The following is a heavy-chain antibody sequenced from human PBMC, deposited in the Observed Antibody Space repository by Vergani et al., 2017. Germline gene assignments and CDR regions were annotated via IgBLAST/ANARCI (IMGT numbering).Heavy chain of an antibody. CDR1: GESLRSGSHY. CDR2: IHTGGST. V-gene: IGHV4-61*02. D-gene: IGHD2-15*01. CDR3: ARSRPYCTSGSCPAI. J-gene: IGHJ4*02. Sequence: QVKLQESGPGLLKPSQTLSLTCTVSGESLRSGSHYWSWIRQPAGKGPEGIGHIHTGGSTDLNPAFKSRVSISVDTSKSQFSLKLNSVTVADTAVYYCARSRPYCTSGSCPAIWGQGTLVTVSS.